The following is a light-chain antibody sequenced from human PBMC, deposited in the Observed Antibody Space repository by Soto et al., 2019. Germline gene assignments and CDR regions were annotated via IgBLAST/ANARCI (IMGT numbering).Light chain of an antibody. CDR2: AND. V-gene: IGLV1-44*01. Sequence: QSVLTQPPSASGTPGQRVTISCSGSTSNIGSSAVNWYQQLPGTAPKLLIYANDQRPSGVPARFSGSKSGTSASLAISGLQSEDEPDYYCAEWDGSLNRYVFAAGTKVTVL. CDR3: AEWDGSLNRYV. CDR1: TSNIGSSA. J-gene: IGLJ1*01.